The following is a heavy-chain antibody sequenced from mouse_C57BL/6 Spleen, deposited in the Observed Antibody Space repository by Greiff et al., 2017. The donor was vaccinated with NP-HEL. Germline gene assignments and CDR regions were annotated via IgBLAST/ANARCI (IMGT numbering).Heavy chain of an antibody. D-gene: IGHD1-1*01. Sequence: EVMLVESGEGLVKPGGSLKLSCAASGFTFSSYAMSWVRQTPEKRLEWVAYISSGGDYIYYADTVKGRFTISRDNARNTLYLQMSSLKSEDTAMYYCTRETVTTVVATFYWYFDVWGTGTTVTVSS. CDR1: GFTFSSYA. V-gene: IGHV5-9-1*02. CDR3: TRETVTTVVATFYWYFDV. J-gene: IGHJ1*03. CDR2: ISSGGDYI.